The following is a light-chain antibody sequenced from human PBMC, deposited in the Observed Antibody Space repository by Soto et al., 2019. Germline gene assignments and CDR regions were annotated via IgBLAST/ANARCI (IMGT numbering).Light chain of an antibody. V-gene: IGKV1-5*01. CDR1: QPVSTW. Sequence: IQMTHSPPTLSAAIGDRVTITCPASQPVSTWVAWYQQKPGKAPKVMIYDASSLQRGVPSRFSGSGSGSEFTLIISSLQPDDFATYYCQQYNSGSHTFGQGTKV. CDR3: QQYNSGSHT. CDR2: DAS. J-gene: IGKJ1*01.